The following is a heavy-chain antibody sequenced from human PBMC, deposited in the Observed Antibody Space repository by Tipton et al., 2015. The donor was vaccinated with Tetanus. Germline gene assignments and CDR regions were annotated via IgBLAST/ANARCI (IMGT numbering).Heavy chain of an antibody. Sequence: TLSLTCVVSGGSISRGDYSWSWIRQPPGKGLEWIGDISHSGSTYYNPSLKSRVTISVDRSKNQFTLKLTSVTAADTAVYYCARRSYCSSSRCFDAFDLWGQGTMVTVSS. V-gene: IGHV4-30-2*02. CDR1: GGSISRGDYS. CDR3: ARRSYCSSSRCFDAFDL. D-gene: IGHD2-2*01. J-gene: IGHJ3*01. CDR2: ISHSGST.